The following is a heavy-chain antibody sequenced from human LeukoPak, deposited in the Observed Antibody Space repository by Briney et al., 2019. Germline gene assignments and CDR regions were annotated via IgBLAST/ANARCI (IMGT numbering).Heavy chain of an antibody. D-gene: IGHD3-3*01. CDR3: ARDPYYAGSSDP. V-gene: IGHV3-53*01. Sequence: GGSLRLSCAASGFTVSSNYMTWVRQAPGKGLECVSVIYTDGSTYYADSVKGRFTISRDSSKNTLYLQMNSLRAEDTAVYYCARDPYYAGSSDPWGQGTLATVSS. J-gene: IGHJ5*02. CDR2: IYTDGST. CDR1: GFTVSSNY.